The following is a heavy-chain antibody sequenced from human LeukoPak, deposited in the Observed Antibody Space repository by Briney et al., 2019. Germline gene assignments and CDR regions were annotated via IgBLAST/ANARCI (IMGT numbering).Heavy chain of an antibody. Sequence: ASVKVSCKASGYTFTSYGISWVRQAPGQGLEWMGWISAYNGNTNYAQKLQGRVTMTTDTSTSTAYMELRSLRSDDTAVYYCARDETDDSSGCPPLGYWGQGTLVTVSS. CDR2: ISAYNGNT. D-gene: IGHD3-22*01. CDR3: ARDETDDSSGCPPLGY. CDR1: GYTFTSYG. V-gene: IGHV1-18*01. J-gene: IGHJ4*02.